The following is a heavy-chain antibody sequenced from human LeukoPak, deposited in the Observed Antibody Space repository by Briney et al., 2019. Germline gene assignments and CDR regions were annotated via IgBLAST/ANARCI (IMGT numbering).Heavy chain of an antibody. V-gene: IGHV3-7*05. CDR1: GFIFSTYW. CDR3: VRGFDGYFGFDL. D-gene: IGHD5-24*01. J-gene: IGHJ3*01. Sequence: GGSLRLSCAASGFIFSTYWMSWVRLAPGKGLEWVANIDQDGSETFYVDSVKGRFTISRDNGKNSMFVQMDSLRAEDTAVYYCVRGFDGYFGFDLWGQGTMVTVSS. CDR2: IDQDGSET.